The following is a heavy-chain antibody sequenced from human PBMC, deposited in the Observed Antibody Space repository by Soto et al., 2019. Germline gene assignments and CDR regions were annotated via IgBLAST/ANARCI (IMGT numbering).Heavy chain of an antibody. V-gene: IGHV3-20*01. CDR1: GFTFDDYG. Sequence: EVQLVESGGGVVRPGGSLRLSCAASGFTFDDYGMSWVRQAPGKGLEWVSGINWNGGSTGYADSVKGRFTISRDNAKNSLYLQMNSLRAEDTALYHCASRGYSSGWTRGHYMDVWGKGTTVTVSS. D-gene: IGHD6-19*01. CDR2: INWNGGST. CDR3: ASRGYSSGWTRGHYMDV. J-gene: IGHJ6*03.